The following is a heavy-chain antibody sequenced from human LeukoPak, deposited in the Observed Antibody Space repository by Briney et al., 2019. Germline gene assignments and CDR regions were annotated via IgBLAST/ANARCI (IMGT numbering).Heavy chain of an antibody. Sequence: ASVKVSCKVSGYTLTELSMHWVRQAPGKGLEWMGGFDPEDGETIYAQKFQGRVTMTEDTSTDTAYMELSSLRSEDTAVYYCATVGIAYCSSTSCYNSHKGWFDPWGQGTLVTVSS. CDR1: GYTLTELS. J-gene: IGHJ5*02. CDR2: FDPEDGET. D-gene: IGHD2-2*02. V-gene: IGHV1-24*01. CDR3: ATVGIAYCSSTSCYNSHKGWFDP.